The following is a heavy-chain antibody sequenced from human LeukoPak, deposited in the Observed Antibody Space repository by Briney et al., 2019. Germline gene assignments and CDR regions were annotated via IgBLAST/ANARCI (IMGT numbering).Heavy chain of an antibody. CDR2: ISNDGGGT. D-gene: IGHD3-22*01. CDR1: GFIFNNYG. V-gene: IGHV3-23*01. CDR3: AKGSSGYFFDL. Sequence: PGGSLRLSCAASGFIFNNYGLVWVRQAPWKGLEWVSAISNDGGGTTYADFVTGRFSVSRDNSNNTLFLQMNSLRAEDTALYYCAKGSSGYFFDLWGQGTLVTVSS. J-gene: IGHJ4*02.